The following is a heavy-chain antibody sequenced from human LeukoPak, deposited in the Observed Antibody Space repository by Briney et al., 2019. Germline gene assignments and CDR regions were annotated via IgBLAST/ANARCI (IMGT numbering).Heavy chain of an antibody. J-gene: IGHJ4*02. Sequence: GGSLRLSCAASGFTFSTYGTNWVRQAPGKGLEWISYISSSSSSIYYADSVKGRVTISRDNAKNSLYLQMNSLRAEDTAVYYCARALETVYYFDYWGLGTLVAVSS. V-gene: IGHV3-48*01. CDR2: ISSSSSSI. CDR1: GFTFSTYG. CDR3: ARALETVYYFDY. D-gene: IGHD5/OR15-5a*01.